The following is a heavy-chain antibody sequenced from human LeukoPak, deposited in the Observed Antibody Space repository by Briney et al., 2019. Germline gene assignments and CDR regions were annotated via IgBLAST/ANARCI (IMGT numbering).Heavy chain of an antibody. CDR3: ARSRTGSGFLFDY. J-gene: IGHJ4*02. Sequence: ASVKVSCKSSGYTFTGYYMHWVRQAPGQGLEWMGWINPNSGGTNYAQKFQGRVTMTRDTSISTAYMELCRLRSDDTAVYYCARSRTGSGFLFDYWGQGTLVTVSS. D-gene: IGHD3-10*01. V-gene: IGHV1-2*02. CDR2: INPNSGGT. CDR1: GYTFTGYY.